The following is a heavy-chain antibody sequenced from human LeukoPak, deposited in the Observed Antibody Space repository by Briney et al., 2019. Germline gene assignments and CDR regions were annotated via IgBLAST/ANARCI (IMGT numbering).Heavy chain of an antibody. CDR2: IIPIFGTA. CDR1: GGTFSSYA. CDR3: AKTHTGYSYGQGFDY. V-gene: IGHV1-69*06. D-gene: IGHD5-18*01. Sequence: ASVKVSCMASGGTFSSYAISWVRQAPGQGLEWMGGIIPIFGTANYAQKFQGRVTITADKSTSTAYMELSSLRSEDTAVYYCAKTHTGYSYGQGFDYWGQGTLVTVSS. J-gene: IGHJ4*02.